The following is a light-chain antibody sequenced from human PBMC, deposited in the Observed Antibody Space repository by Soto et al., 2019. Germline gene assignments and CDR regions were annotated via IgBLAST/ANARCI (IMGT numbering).Light chain of an antibody. CDR3: QQYNDWPLT. V-gene: IGKV3-20*01. CDR2: DTS. CDR1: QSLTNSF. Sequence: EFVLTQSPGTLSLSPGERATLSCRASQSLTNSFIAWYQQRPGQAPRLLIYDTSSRASGIPDRFSGGGSGTDFTLTISRLETEDFAVYYCQQYNDWPLTFGGGTKVDI. J-gene: IGKJ4*01.